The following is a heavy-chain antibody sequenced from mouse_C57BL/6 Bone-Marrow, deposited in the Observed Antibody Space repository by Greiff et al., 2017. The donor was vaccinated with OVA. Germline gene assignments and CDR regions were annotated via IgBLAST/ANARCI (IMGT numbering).Heavy chain of an antibody. Sequence: DVQLQPSGAELVRPGASVKLSCTASGFTITDYYMHWVKQRPEQGLEWIGRIDPEDGDTEYAPKFKGKATMTADTSSNTAYLQLSSLTSEDTAVYYCTLQLDFDYWGQGTTLTVSS. D-gene: IGHD6-1*01. J-gene: IGHJ2*01. V-gene: IGHV14-1*01. CDR1: GFTITDYY. CDR2: IDPEDGDT. CDR3: TLQLDFDY.